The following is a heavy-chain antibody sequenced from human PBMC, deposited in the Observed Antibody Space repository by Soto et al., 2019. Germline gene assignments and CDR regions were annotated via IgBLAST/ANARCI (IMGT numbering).Heavy chain of an antibody. V-gene: IGHV3-23*01. CDR1: GFTFSSYA. CDR3: AKQGVVVPAIDS. D-gene: IGHD2-21*02. Sequence: PGGSLRLSCAASGFTFSSYAMSWVRQAPGKGLEWVSAISASGARAYYADSVKGRFTFSRDNSKNTLYLQMNSLRAEDTAVYYSAKQGVVVPAIDSWGQGTRVTASS. J-gene: IGHJ4*02. CDR2: ISASGARA.